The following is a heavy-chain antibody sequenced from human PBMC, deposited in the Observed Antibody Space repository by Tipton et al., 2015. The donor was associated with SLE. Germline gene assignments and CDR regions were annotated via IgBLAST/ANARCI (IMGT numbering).Heavy chain of an antibody. J-gene: IGHJ5*02. D-gene: IGHD2-21*02. CDR2: INHSGST. V-gene: IGHV4-34*01. CDR1: GGSFSGNY. Sequence: TLSLTCTVYGGSFSGNYWSWIRQPPGKGLEWIGEINHSGSTNYNPSLKSRVTISVDTSKNQFSLKLSSVTAADTAVYYCARDLWTGDFGRFDPWGQGTLVTVSS. CDR3: ARDLWTGDFGRFDP.